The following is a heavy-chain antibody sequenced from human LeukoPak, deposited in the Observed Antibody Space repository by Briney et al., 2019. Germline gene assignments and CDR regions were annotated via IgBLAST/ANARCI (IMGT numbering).Heavy chain of an antibody. J-gene: IGHJ5*02. V-gene: IGHV4-39*07. D-gene: IGHD6-19*01. CDR2: IYYSGST. Sequence: SETLSLTCTVSGGSISSSSYYWGWIRQPPGKGLEWIGSIYYSGSTYYNPSLKSRVTISVDTSKNQFSLKLSSATAADTAVYYCARVYAGIAVAGRGNWFDPWGQGTLVTVSS. CDR3: ARVYAGIAVAGRGNWFDP. CDR1: GGSISSSSYY.